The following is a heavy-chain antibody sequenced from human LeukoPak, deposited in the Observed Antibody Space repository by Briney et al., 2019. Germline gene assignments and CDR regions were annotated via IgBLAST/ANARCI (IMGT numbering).Heavy chain of an antibody. CDR2: ISSNGGST. Sequence: GGSLRLSCSASGLIFSSFDMHWVRQDLGKGLEYVSGISSNGGSTYYADSVKGRFTISRDNSKNTLDLQMSSLRAEDTAVYYCVNGGYSGYDLDDWGQGTLVTVSS. CDR1: GLIFSSFD. V-gene: IGHV3-64D*09. CDR3: VNGGYSGYDLDD. D-gene: IGHD5-12*01. J-gene: IGHJ4*02.